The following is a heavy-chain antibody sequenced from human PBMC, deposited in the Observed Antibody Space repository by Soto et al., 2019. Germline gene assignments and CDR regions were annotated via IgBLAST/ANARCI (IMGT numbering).Heavy chain of an antibody. V-gene: IGHV4-34*01. CDR2: INHSGST. Sequence: QVQLQQWGAGLLKPSETLSLTCAVYGGSFSGYYWSWIRQPPGKGLEGIGEINHSGSTNYNPSLKRRVTISVDTSKNQFSLKLSSVTAADTAVYYCARGGGSSWYGGVDYWGQGTLVTVSS. CDR1: GGSFSGYY. CDR3: ARGGGSSWYGGVDY. D-gene: IGHD6-13*01. J-gene: IGHJ4*02.